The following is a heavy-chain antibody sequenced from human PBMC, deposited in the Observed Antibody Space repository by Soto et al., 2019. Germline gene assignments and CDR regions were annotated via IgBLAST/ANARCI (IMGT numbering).Heavy chain of an antibody. CDR1: GFSFSDNL. CDR2: INPDNGTT. CDR3: ARDTLSVGPRANDAFDV. V-gene: IGHV1-3*01. Sequence: QVQLVQSGAEVRKPGASVNISCRASGFSFSDNLINWVRQAPGQSLEWMGWINPDNGTTRYSQTFQGRVTISRHSSASIAYVEVSDLTSEYTAVYYCARDTLSVGPRANDAFDVWGQGTMVTVSS. J-gene: IGHJ3*01.